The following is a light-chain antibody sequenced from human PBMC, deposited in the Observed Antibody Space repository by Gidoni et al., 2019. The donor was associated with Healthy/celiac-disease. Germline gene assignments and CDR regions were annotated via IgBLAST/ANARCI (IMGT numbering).Light chain of an antibody. J-gene: IGKJ1*01. CDR2: WAS. CDR3: QQYYSTPWT. CDR1: QSVLYSSNNKTY. Sequence: DIVMPQSPDSLAVSLGARATINCKSSQSVLYSSNNKTYLAWYQQKPGQPPKLLIYWASTRESGVPDRFSGSGSGTDFTLTISSLQAEDVAVYYCQQYYSTPWTFGQGTKVEIK. V-gene: IGKV4-1*01.